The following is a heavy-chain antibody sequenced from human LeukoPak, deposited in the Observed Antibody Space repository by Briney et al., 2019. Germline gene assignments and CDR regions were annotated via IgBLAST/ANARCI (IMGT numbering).Heavy chain of an antibody. J-gene: IGHJ5*02. Sequence: GGSLRLFCAASGFTVSSNYMSWVRQAPGKGLEWVSVIYSDGRTFYADSVKGRFTISRDNSKNTVYLQMNSLRADDTAVYYCARVVVAATPNEWFDPWGQGTLVTVSS. CDR1: GFTVSSNY. CDR3: ARVVVAATPNEWFDP. D-gene: IGHD2-15*01. V-gene: IGHV3-66*01. CDR2: IYSDGRT.